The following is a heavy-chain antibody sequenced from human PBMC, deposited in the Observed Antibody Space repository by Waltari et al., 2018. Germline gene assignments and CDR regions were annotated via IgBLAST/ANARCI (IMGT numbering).Heavy chain of an antibody. J-gene: IGHJ4*02. CDR1: GGTFSSYA. CDR2: IIPSFGTA. CDR3: ARQYCSGGSCYSYYFDY. V-gene: IGHV1-69*05. D-gene: IGHD2-15*01. Sequence: QVQLVQSGAEVKKPGSSVKVSCKASGGTFSSYAISWVRQAPGQGLEWMGGIIPSFGTANYAQKFQGRVTITTDESTSTAYMELSSLRSEDTAVYYCARQYCSGGSCYSYYFDYWGQGTLVTVSS.